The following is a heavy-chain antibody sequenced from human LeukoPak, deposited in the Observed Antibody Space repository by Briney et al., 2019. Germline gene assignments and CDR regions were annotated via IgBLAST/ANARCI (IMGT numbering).Heavy chain of an antibody. D-gene: IGHD6-13*01. Sequence: GGSLRLSCAASGFTFSSYSMHWVRQAPGKGLEWVGVISSDGNNKYFTDSVRGRFTISRDNSENTLYLQMNSLRVEDTAVYYCARGNSNSWYHLDYWGQGTLVTVSS. J-gene: IGHJ4*02. V-gene: IGHV3-30-3*01. CDR1: GFTFSSYS. CDR2: ISSDGNNK. CDR3: ARGNSNSWYHLDY.